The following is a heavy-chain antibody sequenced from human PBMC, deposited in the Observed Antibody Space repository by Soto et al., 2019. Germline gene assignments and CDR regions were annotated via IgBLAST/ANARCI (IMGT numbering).Heavy chain of an antibody. CDR1: GYTFTSDG. D-gene: IGHD3-22*01. V-gene: IGHV1-18*01. CDR3: ARKYYDSSGYDFDY. CDR2: ISAYNGNT. J-gene: IGHJ4*02. Sequence: ASVKVSCKASGYTFTSDGISWVRQAPGQGLEWMGWISAYNGNTNYAQKLQGRVTMTTDTSTSTAYMELRSLRSDDTAVYYCARKYYDSSGYDFDYWGQGTLVTVSS.